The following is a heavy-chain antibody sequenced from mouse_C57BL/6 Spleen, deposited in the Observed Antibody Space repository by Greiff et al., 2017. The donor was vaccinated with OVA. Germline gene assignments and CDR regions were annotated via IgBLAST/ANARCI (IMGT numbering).Heavy chain of an antibody. Sequence: DVKLVESGVGLVKPGGSLKLSCAASGFTFSSYAMSWVRQTPEKRLEWVATISDGGSYTYYPDNVKGRFTISRDNAKNNLYLQMSHLKSEDTAMYYCARTVVAMDYWGQGTSVTVSS. CDR3: ARTVVAMDY. V-gene: IGHV5-4*03. CDR1: GFTFSSYA. J-gene: IGHJ4*01. CDR2: ISDGGSYT. D-gene: IGHD1-1*01.